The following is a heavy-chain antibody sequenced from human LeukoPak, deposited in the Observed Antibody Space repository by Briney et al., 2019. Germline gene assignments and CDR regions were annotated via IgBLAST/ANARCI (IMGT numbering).Heavy chain of an antibody. D-gene: IGHD3-22*01. Sequence: GGSLRLSCAASGFTFSNYEMNWVRQAPGKGLERGSYISSSGSTIYYADSVKGRFTISRDNAKNSLYLQMNTLRAEDTAVYYCARSDYYDSSRYYYGYWGQGTLVTVSS. V-gene: IGHV3-48*03. CDR2: ISSSGSTI. J-gene: IGHJ4*02. CDR1: GFTFSNYE. CDR3: ARSDYYDSSRYYYGY.